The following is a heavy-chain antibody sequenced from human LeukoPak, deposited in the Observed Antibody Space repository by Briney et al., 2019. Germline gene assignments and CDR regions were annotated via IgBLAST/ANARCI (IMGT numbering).Heavy chain of an antibody. Sequence: SETLSLTCTVSGGSISGYYWSWIRQPPGKGLEWIGEINHSGTTNYNPSLKSRVTISVDTSKNQFSLKLSSVTAADTAMYYCARGLIHSGSTNDYWGQGTLVTVSS. CDR1: GGSISGYY. J-gene: IGHJ4*02. V-gene: IGHV4-34*01. D-gene: IGHD1-26*01. CDR3: ARGLIHSGSTNDY. CDR2: INHSGTT.